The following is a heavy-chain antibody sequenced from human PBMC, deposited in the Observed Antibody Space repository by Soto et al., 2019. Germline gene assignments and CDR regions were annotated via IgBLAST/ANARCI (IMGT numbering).Heavy chain of an antibody. Sequence: QVRLVESGGGVVQPGRSLRLSCAASGFTFGVYNMQWVRQAPGKGPECVAVISYDGSDAYYADSVRGRFTISRDNSNNMLYLEMNSLRSEDTAVYYCATGHRGLTGTTVVITVPGWFDPWGQGALVTVSS. CDR3: ATGHRGLTGTTVVITVPGWFDP. D-gene: IGHD3-22*01. CDR2: ISYDGSDA. CDR1: GFTFGVYN. V-gene: IGHV3-30*03. J-gene: IGHJ5*02.